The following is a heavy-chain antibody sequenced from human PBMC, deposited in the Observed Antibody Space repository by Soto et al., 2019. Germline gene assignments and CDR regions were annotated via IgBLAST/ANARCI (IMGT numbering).Heavy chain of an antibody. D-gene: IGHD2-15*01. CDR3: ATAVKGYDAFDI. J-gene: IGHJ3*02. V-gene: IGHV1-24*01. Sequence: QVQLVQSGAEPKKPGASVKVSCKVSGHTLTDISLHWVRQAPGKGLEWMGCFDRGDGEPFYAQTFQGRVTMTEDFSTDTAYMELSSLRSEETATYYCATAVKGYDAFDIWGQGTVVTVSS. CDR2: FDRGDGEP. CDR1: GHTLTDIS.